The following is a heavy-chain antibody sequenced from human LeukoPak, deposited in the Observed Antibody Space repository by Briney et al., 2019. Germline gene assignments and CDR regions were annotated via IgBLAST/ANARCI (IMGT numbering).Heavy chain of an antibody. J-gene: IGHJ5*02. CDR1: GFTVSSNY. CDR3: ARGAGGVNWFDP. CDR2: IYSGGST. V-gene: IGHV3-66*01. D-gene: IGHD2-8*01. Sequence: GGSLRLSCAASGFTVSSNYMSWVRQAPGKGLEWVSVIYSGGSTYYADSVKGRFTISRDNSKNTLYLQMNSPRAEDTAVYYCARGAGGVNWFDPWGQGTLVTVSS.